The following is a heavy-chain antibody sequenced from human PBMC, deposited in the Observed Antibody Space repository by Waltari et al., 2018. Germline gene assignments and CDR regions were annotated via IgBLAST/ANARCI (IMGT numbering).Heavy chain of an antibody. J-gene: IGHJ4*02. CDR1: GFTFSSYA. CDR3: ARAGSIAARRGYFDY. D-gene: IGHD6-25*01. Sequence: QVQLVESGGGVVQPGRSLLLSCAASGFTFSSYAMHWVLQAPGKGLEWVAVISYDGSKKYYADSVKGRFTISRDNSKNTLYLQMNSLRAEDTAVYYCARAGSIAARRGYFDYWGQGTLVTVSS. CDR2: ISYDGSKK. V-gene: IGHV3-30-3*01.